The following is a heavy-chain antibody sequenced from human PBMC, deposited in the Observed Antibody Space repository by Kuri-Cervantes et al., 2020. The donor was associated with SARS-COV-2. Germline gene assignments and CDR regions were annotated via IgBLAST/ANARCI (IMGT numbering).Heavy chain of an antibody. D-gene: IGHD3-10*01. J-gene: IGHJ3*02. CDR2: IYYSGST. CDR1: GGSISSSSYY. CDR3: ARSVLLWFGEEQDAFDI. Sequence: SETLSLTCTVSGGSISSSSYYWSWIRQPPGKGLEWIGYIYYSGSTNYNPSLKSRVTISVDTSKNQFSLKLSSVTAADTAVYYCARSVLLWFGEEQDAFDIWGQGTMVTVSS. V-gene: IGHV4-61*05.